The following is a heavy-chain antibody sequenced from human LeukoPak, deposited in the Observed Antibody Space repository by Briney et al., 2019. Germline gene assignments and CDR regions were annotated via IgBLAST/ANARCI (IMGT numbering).Heavy chain of an antibody. CDR3: ARLVAGPYYYGMDV. CDR1: GGSISSYY. Sequence: PSETLSLTCTVSGGSISSYYWSWIRQPPGKGLEWIGYIYYSGSTNYNPSLKSRVTISVDTSKNQFSLKLSSETAADTAVYYCARLVAGPYYYGMDVWGQGTTVTVSS. J-gene: IGHJ6*02. CDR2: IYYSGST. V-gene: IGHV4-59*08. D-gene: IGHD6-19*01.